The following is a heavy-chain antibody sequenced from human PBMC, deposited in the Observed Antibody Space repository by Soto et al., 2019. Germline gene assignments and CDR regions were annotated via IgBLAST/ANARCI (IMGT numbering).Heavy chain of an antibody. V-gene: IGHV2-5*02. CDR3: VHHVTGGSFDV. D-gene: IGHD4-4*01. CDR1: GFSLTTNGVG. Sequence: QITLKESGPTVVKPTQTLTVTCTFSGFSLTTNGVGVGWIREPPGKALEWLALIYWDDDKRYSPTLKSRLAITKDISKNQVVLTLTDVDPVDAATYFCVHHVTGGSFDVWGQGSRVTVSS. CDR2: IYWDDDK. J-gene: IGHJ3*01.